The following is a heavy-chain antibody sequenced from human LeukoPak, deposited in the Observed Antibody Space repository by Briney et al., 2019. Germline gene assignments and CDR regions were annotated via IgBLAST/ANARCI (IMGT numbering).Heavy chain of an antibody. CDR1: GYTFTGYY. V-gene: IGHV1-2*02. Sequence: ASVKVSCKASGYTFTGYYMHWVRQAPGHRLEWMGWINPKSGGTKYAQKFQGRFTMTRDTSISTAYMELSRLTSDDTAVYYCARSPHILTGENFDYWGQGTLLTVSS. CDR2: INPKSGGT. CDR3: ARSPHILTGENFDY. D-gene: IGHD3-9*01. J-gene: IGHJ4*02.